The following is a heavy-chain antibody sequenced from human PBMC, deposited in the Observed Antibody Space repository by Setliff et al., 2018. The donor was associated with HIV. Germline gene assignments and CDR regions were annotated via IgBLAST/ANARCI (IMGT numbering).Heavy chain of an antibody. CDR3: ARYSPRGYTLTGPY. Sequence: SETLSLTCTVSGGSISSYYWSWIRQPPGKGLEWIGYIYYSGSTNYNPSLKSRVTISVDTSKNQFSLKVTSVTAADTAVYYCARYSPRGYTLTGPYWGQGTLVTVSS. V-gene: IGHV4-59*12. CDR2: IYYSGST. CDR1: GGSISSYY. D-gene: IGHD6-25*01. J-gene: IGHJ4*02.